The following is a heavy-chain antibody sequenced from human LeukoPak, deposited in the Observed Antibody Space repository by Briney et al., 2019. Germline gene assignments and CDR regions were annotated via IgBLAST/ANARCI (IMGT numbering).Heavy chain of an antibody. CDR3: ARAPVTSCRGAFCYPFDI. Sequence: HAGGSLRLSCAASGFTFSSYAMSWVRQAPGKGLEWVSATSSSDAGTYHAESVRGRFTISRDNSKNTLYLQMNSLRADDAAVYYCARAPVTSCRGAFCYPFDIWGQGTLVTVSS. V-gene: IGHV3-23*01. J-gene: IGHJ4*02. CDR1: GFTFSSYA. CDR2: TSSSDAGT. D-gene: IGHD2-15*01.